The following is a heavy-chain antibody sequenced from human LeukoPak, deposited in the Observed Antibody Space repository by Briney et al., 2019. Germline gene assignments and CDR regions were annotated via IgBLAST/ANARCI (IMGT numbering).Heavy chain of an antibody. D-gene: IGHD5-18*01. V-gene: IGHV3-15*07. CDR2: IKSKTDGGTT. CDR3: TTEPRAGYSYGYWVGFFDY. CDR1: GFTFSDYS. Sequence: GGSLRLSCAASGFTFSDYSMNWVRQAPGKGLEWVGRIKSKTDGGTTDYAAPVKGRFTISRDDSKNTLYLQMNSLKTEDTAVYYCTTEPRAGYSYGYWVGFFDYWGQGTLVTVSS. J-gene: IGHJ4*02.